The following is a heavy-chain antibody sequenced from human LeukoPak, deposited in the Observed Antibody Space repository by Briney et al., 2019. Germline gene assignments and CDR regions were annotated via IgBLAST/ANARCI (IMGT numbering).Heavy chain of an antibody. V-gene: IGHV4-61*08. CDR1: GGSISSGDYY. J-gene: IGHJ4*02. CDR3: ATQPPYCSSTSCYQFDY. Sequence: SQTLSLTCTVSGGSISSGDYYWSWIRQPPGKGLEWIGYIYYSGSTNYNPSLKSRVTISVDTSKNQFSLKLSSVTAADTAVYYCATQPPYCSSTSCYQFDYWGQGTLVTVSS. D-gene: IGHD2-2*01. CDR2: IYYSGST.